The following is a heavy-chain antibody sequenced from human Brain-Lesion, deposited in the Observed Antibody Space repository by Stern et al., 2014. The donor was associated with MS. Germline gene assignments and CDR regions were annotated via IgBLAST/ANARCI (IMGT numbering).Heavy chain of an antibody. D-gene: IGHD1-26*01. J-gene: IGHJ4*02. V-gene: IGHV1-24*01. CDR2: FDPEDGET. CDR3: ATPSPGAGGNYYRHFDY. Sequence: QVQLVESGAEVKKPWASVKVSCKVSGYTLTELSMHWVRQAPRKGLERVGGFDPEDGETIYAQKFQGRVPTTQDTSTDTAYMQLSSLRSEDTAVYYCATPSPGAGGNYYRHFDYWGQGTLVTVSS. CDR1: GYTLTELS.